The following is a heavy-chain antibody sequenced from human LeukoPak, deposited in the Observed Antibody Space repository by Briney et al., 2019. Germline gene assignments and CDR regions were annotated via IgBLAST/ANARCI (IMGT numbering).Heavy chain of an antibody. Sequence: SETLSLTRAVYGGSFSGYYWSWVREPPGKGLGWIGEINHSGSTNYNPSLKSRGTISVDTSNNRLSLRLLAVTAADTAVYYCARKIHGSGSYVWSRPPWFDPWGQGTLVTVSS. D-gene: IGHD3-10*01. CDR2: INHSGST. J-gene: IGHJ5*02. CDR1: GGSFSGYY. V-gene: IGHV4-34*01. CDR3: ARKIHGSGSYVWSRPPWFDP.